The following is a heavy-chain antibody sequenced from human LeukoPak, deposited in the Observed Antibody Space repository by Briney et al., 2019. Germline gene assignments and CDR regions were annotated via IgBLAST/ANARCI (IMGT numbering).Heavy chain of an antibody. D-gene: IGHD3-10*01. V-gene: IGHV3-53*01. Sequence: GGSLRLPCAASGFTVSSNYMSWVRQAPGKGLEWVSVIYSGGSTYYADSVKGRFTISRDNSKNTLYLQMNSLRAEDTAVYYCARDKVGGSDYYFDYWGQGTLVTVSS. J-gene: IGHJ4*02. CDR1: GFTVSSNY. CDR2: IYSGGST. CDR3: ARDKVGGSDYYFDY.